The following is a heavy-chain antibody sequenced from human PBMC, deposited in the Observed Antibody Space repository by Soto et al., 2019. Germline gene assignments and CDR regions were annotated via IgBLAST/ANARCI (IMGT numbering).Heavy chain of an antibody. CDR1: GYTFTSYG. V-gene: IGHV1-18*01. CDR3: AREGYTPDLYYYYYMDV. Sequence: QVQLVQSGAEVKKPGASVKVSCKASGYTFTSYGISWVRQAPGQGLERMGWISAYNGNTNYAQKLQGRVTMTTDTSTSTAYMELRSLRSDDTAVYYCAREGYTPDLYYYYYMDVWGKGTTVTVSS. CDR2: ISAYNGNT. D-gene: IGHD5-12*01. J-gene: IGHJ6*03.